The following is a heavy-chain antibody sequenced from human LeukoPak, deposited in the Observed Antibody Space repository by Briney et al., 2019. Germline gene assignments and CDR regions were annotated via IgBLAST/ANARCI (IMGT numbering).Heavy chain of an antibody. Sequence: GASVKVSCKASGYTFSSYDTNWVRQATGQGLEWMGWMNPNSGNTGYAQKSQGRLNMTRNTSIDTAHMELSSLRSDDTAVYYCARRVGSGWPVQHWGQGTLVTVSS. V-gene: IGHV1-8*01. CDR2: MNPNSGNT. D-gene: IGHD6-19*01. CDR3: ARRVGSGWPVQH. J-gene: IGHJ1*01. CDR1: GYTFSSYD.